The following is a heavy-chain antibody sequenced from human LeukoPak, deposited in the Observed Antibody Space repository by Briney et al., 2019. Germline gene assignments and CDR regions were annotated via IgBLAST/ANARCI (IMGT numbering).Heavy chain of an antibody. J-gene: IGHJ4*02. CDR1: GFTFSSYS. CDR2: ISSSSSYI. CDR3: ATIPSTELNAY. Sequence: GESLKISCAASGFTFSSYSMNWVRQAPGKGLEWLSSISSSSSYIYYADSVRGRFTIPRDNAKNSLYLQMNSLRADDTAVYFCATIPSTELNAYWGQGTLVTVSA. V-gene: IGHV3-21*01. D-gene: IGHD2-21*01.